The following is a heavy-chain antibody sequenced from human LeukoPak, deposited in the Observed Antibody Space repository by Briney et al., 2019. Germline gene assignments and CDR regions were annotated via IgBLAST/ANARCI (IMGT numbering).Heavy chain of an antibody. Sequence: GASVKVSCKASGYTFTSYGISWVRQAPGQGLEWMGWISAYNGNTNYAQKLQGRVTMTTDTSTSTAYMELRSLRSDDTAVYYCARDSFGIVVVPAAIRGWFDPWGQGTLVTVSS. D-gene: IGHD2-2*02. CDR1: GYTFTSYG. CDR3: ARDSFGIVVVPAAIRGWFDP. V-gene: IGHV1-18*01. J-gene: IGHJ5*02. CDR2: ISAYNGNT.